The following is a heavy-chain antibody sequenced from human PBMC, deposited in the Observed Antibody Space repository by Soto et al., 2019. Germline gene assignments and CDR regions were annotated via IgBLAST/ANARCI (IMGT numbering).Heavy chain of an antibody. D-gene: IGHD3-10*01. CDR1: GGSISSGGYS. CDR3: ARENNVLPGGYFDY. Sequence: QLQLQESGSGLVKPSQTLSLTCAVSGGSISSGGYSWSWIRQPPGKGLEWIGSIYPSGSTYYNPSSKSRATISVDRSKNQFSLKLSSVTAADTAVYYCARENNVLPGGYFDYCGQGTLVTVSS. CDR2: IYPSGST. V-gene: IGHV4-30-2*01. J-gene: IGHJ4*02.